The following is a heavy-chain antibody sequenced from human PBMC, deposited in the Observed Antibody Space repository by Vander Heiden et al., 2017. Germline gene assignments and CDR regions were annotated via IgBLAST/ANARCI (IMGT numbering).Heavy chain of an antibody. CDR3: AKAPSYSSSWAEGDWFDP. J-gene: IGHJ5*02. Sequence: EVQLLESGGGLVQPGGSLRLSCPASGFTFSSYAVSWVRQAPGKGLEWVSAISGSGGSTYYADSVKGRFTISRDNSKNTLYLQMNSLRAEDTAVYYCAKAPSYSSSWAEGDWFDPWGQGTLVTVSS. V-gene: IGHV3-23*01. CDR2: ISGSGGST. CDR1: GFTFSSYA. D-gene: IGHD6-13*01.